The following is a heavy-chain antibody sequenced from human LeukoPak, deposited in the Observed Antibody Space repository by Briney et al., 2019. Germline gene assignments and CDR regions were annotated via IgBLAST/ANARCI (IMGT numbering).Heavy chain of an antibody. CDR2: ISGSGGST. CDR1: GFTFSSYA. Sequence: PGGSLRLSCAASGFTFSSYAMSWVRQAPGKGMEWVSAISGSGGSTYYADSVKGRFTISRDNSKNTLYLQMNSLRAEDTAVYYCAKDGIVVVVAATPDYWGQGTLVTVSS. D-gene: IGHD2-15*01. CDR3: AKDGIVVVVAATPDY. J-gene: IGHJ4*02. V-gene: IGHV3-23*01.